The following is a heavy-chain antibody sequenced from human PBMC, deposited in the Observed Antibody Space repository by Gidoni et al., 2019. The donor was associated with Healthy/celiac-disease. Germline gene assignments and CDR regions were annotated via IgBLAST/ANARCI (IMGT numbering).Heavy chain of an antibody. CDR2: IYYSGST. Sequence: QVQLQEAGPGLVKPSQTLSLTCTLSGGSLSCGGSYWSWTRQRPGKAPGWLGGLRRGRGPQVPWEGPGWIGYIYYSGSTYYNPSLKSRVTISVDTSKNQFSRKLSYVTAADSAVYYCARGGVSTFYYFDYWGQGTLVTVSS. D-gene: IGHD2-8*01. J-gene: IGHJ4*02. CDR1: GGSLSCGGSY. V-gene: IGHV4-30-4*01. CDR3: ARGGVSTFYYFDY.